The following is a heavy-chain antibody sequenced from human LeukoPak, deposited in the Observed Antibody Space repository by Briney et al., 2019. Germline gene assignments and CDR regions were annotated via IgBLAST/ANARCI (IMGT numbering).Heavy chain of an antibody. Sequence: GGSLRLSCAVSGFTFSTYGMNWVRQAPGKGLEWVSAISDNGERTYYADSVKGRFAISRDNSKSTLYLQMNSLRAEDTAIYYCARERGVAKPFDYWGQGTLVTVSS. CDR1: GFTFSTYG. J-gene: IGHJ4*02. CDR2: ISDNGERT. CDR3: ARERGVAKPFDY. D-gene: IGHD2-8*02. V-gene: IGHV3-23*01.